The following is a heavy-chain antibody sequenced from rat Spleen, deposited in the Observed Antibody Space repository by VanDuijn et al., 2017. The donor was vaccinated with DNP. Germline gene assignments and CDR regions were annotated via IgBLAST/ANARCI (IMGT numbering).Heavy chain of an antibody. Sequence: EVQLVESGGGLVQPGRSLKLSCVVSGITLSNYGMAWVRQAPKKGLEWVATITNSGGNTYYRDSVKGRFTISRDYAKSTLYLQMESLRSEDTATYYCAKDNYGSYGGYFDYWGQGVMVTVSS. CDR3: AKDNYGSYGGYFDY. D-gene: IGHD1-11*01. J-gene: IGHJ2*01. CDR2: ITNSGGNT. V-gene: IGHV5S13*01. CDR1: GITLSNYG.